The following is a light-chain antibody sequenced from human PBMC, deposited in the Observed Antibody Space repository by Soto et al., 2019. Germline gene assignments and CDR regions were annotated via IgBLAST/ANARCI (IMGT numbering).Light chain of an antibody. CDR2: GNT. CDR3: QSYDTRLSGYV. J-gene: IGLJ1*01. V-gene: IGLV1-40*01. CDR1: SSNIGAGYD. Sequence: QAVVTQPPSVSGAPGQRVTISCTGSSSNIGAGYDVHWYQHLPGTAPKLLIYGNTNRPSGVPDRFSGSRSGTTASLAITGLRPDDEADYYCQSYDTRLSGYVFATGTKLTVL.